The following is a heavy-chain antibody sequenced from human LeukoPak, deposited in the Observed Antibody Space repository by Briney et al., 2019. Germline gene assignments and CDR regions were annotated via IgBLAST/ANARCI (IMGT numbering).Heavy chain of an antibody. D-gene: IGHD1-26*01. CDR1: GGSFSGYY. CDR2: INHSGST. V-gene: IGHV4-34*01. J-gene: IGHJ4*02. CDR3: ARSSRGYSGSYYSFDY. Sequence: SETLSLTCAVYGGSFSGYYWSWLRQPPGKGLEWIGEINHSGSTNYNPSLKSRVTISVDTSKNQFSLKLSSVTAADTAVYYCARSSRGYSGSYYSFDYWGQGTLVTVSS.